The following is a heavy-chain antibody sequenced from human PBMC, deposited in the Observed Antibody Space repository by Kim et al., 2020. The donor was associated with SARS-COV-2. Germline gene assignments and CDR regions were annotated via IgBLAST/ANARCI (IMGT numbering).Heavy chain of an antibody. CDR2: ISYDGSNK. CDR3: ASTSGSYFNWFYP. Sequence: GGSLRLSCAASGFTFSSYAMHWVRQAPGKGLEWVAVISYDGSNKYYAASVKGRFTISRDNSKNTLYLQMNSLGAEATAVYYCASTSGSYFNWFYPWGQG. V-gene: IGHV3-30-3*01. J-gene: IGHJ5*02. D-gene: IGHD1-26*01. CDR1: GFTFSSYA.